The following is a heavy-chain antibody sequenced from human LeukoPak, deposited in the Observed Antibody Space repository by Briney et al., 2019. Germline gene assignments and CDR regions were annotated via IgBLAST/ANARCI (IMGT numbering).Heavy chain of an antibody. CDR1: GFTLSTYC. Sequence: GGSLRLSCAASGFTLSTYCMHWVRQDPGKGPMWVSRICPDGTVTNYADSVKARFIISRDNARNTVYLQMNSLRVEDTAVYYCVRDFRSADYWGQGTLVTVSS. CDR2: ICPDGTVT. J-gene: IGHJ4*02. V-gene: IGHV3-74*01. CDR3: VRDFRSADY.